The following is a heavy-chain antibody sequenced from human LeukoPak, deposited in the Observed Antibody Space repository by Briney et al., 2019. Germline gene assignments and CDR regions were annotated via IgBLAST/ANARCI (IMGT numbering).Heavy chain of an antibody. CDR1: GGSISSYY. CDR2: IYYSGST. J-gene: IGHJ6*02. Sequence: SETLSLTCTVAGGSISSYYWSWIRQPPGKGLEWIGYIYYSGSTNYNPSLESRVTISVDTSKNQFSLKLSSVTAADTAVYYCARSYYYGMDVWGQGTTVTVSS. V-gene: IGHV4-59*08. CDR3: ARSYYYGMDV.